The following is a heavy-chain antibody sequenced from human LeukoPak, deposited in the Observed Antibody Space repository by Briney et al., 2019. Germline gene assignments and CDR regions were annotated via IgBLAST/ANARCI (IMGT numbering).Heavy chain of an antibody. CDR2: IYYSGST. J-gene: IGHJ5*02. D-gene: IGHD6-19*01. CDR3: ARRRGYSSGWSASWFDP. V-gene: IGHV4-39*01. Sequence: SETLSLTCTVSGGSISSSSYYWGRIRQPPGKGLEWIGSIYYSGSTYYNPSLKSRVTISVDTSKNQFSLKLSSVTAADTAVYYCARRRGYSSGWSASWFDPWGQGTLVTVSS. CDR1: GGSISSSSYY.